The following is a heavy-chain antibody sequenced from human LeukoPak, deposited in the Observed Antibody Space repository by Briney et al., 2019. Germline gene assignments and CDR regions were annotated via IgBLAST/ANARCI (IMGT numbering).Heavy chain of an antibody. J-gene: IGHJ6*03. V-gene: IGHV1-18*01. Sequence: GASVKVSCKASGFTFTSYGISWVRQAPGQGLEWMGWISVYNGNTNYAQNLQGRVTMTTDTSTSTAYMELRSLRSDDTAVYYCARFLVAGVIYFQYTDVWGKGTTVTVSS. CDR1: GFTFTSYG. CDR3: ARFLVAGVIYFQYTDV. D-gene: IGHD6-19*01. CDR2: ISVYNGNT.